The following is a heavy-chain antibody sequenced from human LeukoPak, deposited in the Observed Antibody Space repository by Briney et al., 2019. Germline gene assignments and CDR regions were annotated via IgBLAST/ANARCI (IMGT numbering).Heavy chain of an antibody. J-gene: IGHJ4*02. CDR3: ARLTGSYPQWNYFDY. Sequence: KAGGSLTLSCAASGFSFKDYYMTRIRQAPGKGLECISEITNRDRTTYYVDSVKGRFTISRDNTNKSLYLQMNNLRPDDTAIYYCARLTGSYPQWNYFDYWGRGALVTVSS. V-gene: IGHV3-11*04. CDR1: GFSFKDYY. D-gene: IGHD1-26*01. CDR2: ITNRDRTT.